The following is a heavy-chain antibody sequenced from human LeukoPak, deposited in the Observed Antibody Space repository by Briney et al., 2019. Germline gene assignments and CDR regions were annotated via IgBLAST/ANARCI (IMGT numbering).Heavy chain of an antibody. J-gene: IGHJ4*01. Sequence: SETLSLTCAVSGYSISSGYYWGWIRQPPGKGLGWIGIIFHSGSTYYNPSLTSRVTISVDTSKNQFSLRVTSVTAADTAVYYCARHFVRSGSYWADYWGQGTLVTVSS. CDR1: GYSISSGYY. CDR2: IFHSGST. CDR3: ARHFVRSGSYWADY. V-gene: IGHV4-38-2*01. D-gene: IGHD1-26*01.